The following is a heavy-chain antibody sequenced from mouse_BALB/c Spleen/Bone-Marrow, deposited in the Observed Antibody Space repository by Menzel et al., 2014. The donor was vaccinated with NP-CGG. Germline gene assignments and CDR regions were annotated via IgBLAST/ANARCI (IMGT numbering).Heavy chain of an antibody. V-gene: IGHV5-6-3*01. CDR1: GFTFSNYG. CDR3: VRGNYGNYVDYFDF. D-gene: IGHD2-1*01. CDR2: INSNGGST. J-gene: IGHJ2*01. Sequence: EVKLVESGGGLVQPGGSPKLSCAASGFTFSNYGMSWVRQTPDKRLELVATINSNGGSTYYPDSVKGRFTISRDTAKNTLYLQMSSLKSEETAMYYCVRGNYGNYVDYFDFWGQGTTLTVSS.